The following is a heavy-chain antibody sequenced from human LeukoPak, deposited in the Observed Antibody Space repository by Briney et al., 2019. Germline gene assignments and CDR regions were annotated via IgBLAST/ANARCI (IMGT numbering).Heavy chain of an antibody. CDR3: ARVANYGDYPYYFDY. J-gene: IGHJ4*02. CDR2: INPSGGST. V-gene: IGHV1-46*01. CDR1: GYTFTSYY. Sequence: ASVKVSCKASGYTFTSYYMHWVRQAPGQGLEWMGIINPSGGSTSYAQKFQGRVTMTRDTPTSTVYMELSSLRSEDTAVYYCARVANYGDYPYYFDYWGQGTLVTVSS. D-gene: IGHD4-17*01.